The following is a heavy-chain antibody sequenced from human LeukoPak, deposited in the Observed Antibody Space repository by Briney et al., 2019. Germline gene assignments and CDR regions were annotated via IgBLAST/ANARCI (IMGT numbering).Heavy chain of an antibody. V-gene: IGHV4-34*09. CDR2: IYYSGST. Sequence: MSSETLSLTCAVYGGSFSGYYWSWIRQPPGKGLEWIGYIYYSGSTYYNPSLKSRVTISVDTSKNQFSLKLSSVTAADTAVYYCAREDTAMVTRWFDPWGQGTLVTVSS. CDR1: GGSFSGYY. CDR3: AREDTAMVTRWFDP. D-gene: IGHD5-18*01. J-gene: IGHJ5*02.